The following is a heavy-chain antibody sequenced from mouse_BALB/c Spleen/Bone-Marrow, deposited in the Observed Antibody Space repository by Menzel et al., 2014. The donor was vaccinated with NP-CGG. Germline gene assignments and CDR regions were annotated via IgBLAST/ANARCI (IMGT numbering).Heavy chain of an antibody. Sequence: QVQLQQSGAELARPGASVKLSCKASGYTFTDYYINWVKQRTGQGLEWIGEIYPGSGNTYYNEKFKGKATLTADKSSSTAYMQLGSLTSGDSAVYFCAKGGYGSSYVRLYAIDYWGQGTSVTVSS. J-gene: IGHJ4*01. CDR3: AKGGYGSSYVRLYAIDY. CDR2: IYPGSGNT. CDR1: GYTFTDYY. V-gene: IGHV1-77*01. D-gene: IGHD1-1*01.